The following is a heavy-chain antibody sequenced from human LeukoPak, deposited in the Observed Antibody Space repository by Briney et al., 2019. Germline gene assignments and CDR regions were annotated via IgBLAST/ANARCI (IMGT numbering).Heavy chain of an antibody. D-gene: IGHD3-3*01. V-gene: IGHV3-66*01. CDR2: IYSGGST. Sequence: PGGSLRLSCAASGFTVSSNYMSWVRQAPGKGLEWVSVIYSGGSTYYADSVKGRFTISRDNSKNTLYLQMNSLRAEDTAVYYCARGLYGFWSGYPHVLGYWGQGTLVTVSS. J-gene: IGHJ4*02. CDR3: ARGLYGFWSGYPHVLGY. CDR1: GFTVSSNY.